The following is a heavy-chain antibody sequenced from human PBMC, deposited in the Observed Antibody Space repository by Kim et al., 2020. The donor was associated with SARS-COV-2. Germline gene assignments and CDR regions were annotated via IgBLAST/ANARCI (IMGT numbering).Heavy chain of an antibody. D-gene: IGHD6-13*01. Sequence: GGSLRLSCAASGFTFSSYSMNWVRQAPGKGLEWVSSISSSSSYIYYADSVKGRFTISRDNAKNSLYLQMNSLRAEDTAVYYCARDGVYSSSWYGGGDYWGQGTLVTVSS. CDR2: ISSSSSYI. CDR1: GFTFSSYS. V-gene: IGHV3-21*01. CDR3: ARDGVYSSSWYGGGDY. J-gene: IGHJ4*02.